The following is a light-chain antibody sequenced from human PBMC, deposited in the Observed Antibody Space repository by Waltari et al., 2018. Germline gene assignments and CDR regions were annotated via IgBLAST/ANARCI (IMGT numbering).Light chain of an antibody. CDR1: SCPVPARPS. CDR2: SAN. V-gene: IGLV8-61*01. CDR3: VLYMGSGIWV. Sequence: QTVVTQEPSFSVSPGGPVTPTCGFSSCPVPARPSPSWYQQTPGQAPRMLIYSANTRSSGVPDRFSGSILGNKAALTITGAQADDECDYYCVLYMGSGIWVFGGGTKLTVL. J-gene: IGLJ3*02.